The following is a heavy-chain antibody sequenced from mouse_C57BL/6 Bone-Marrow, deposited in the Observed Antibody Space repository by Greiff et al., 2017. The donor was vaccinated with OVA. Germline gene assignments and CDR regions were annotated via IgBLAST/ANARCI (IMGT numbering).Heavy chain of an antibody. J-gene: IGHJ1*03. CDR1: GYTFTSYG. V-gene: IGHV1-81*01. CDR3: ARRTTVVATGGYFDV. CDR2: IYPRSGNT. D-gene: IGHD1-1*01. Sequence: VQLQQSGAELARPGASVKLSCKASGYTFTSYGISWVKQRTGQGLEWIGEIYPRSGNTYYNEKFKGKATLTADKSSSTAYMELRSLTSEDSAVYFCARRTTVVATGGYFDVWGTGTTVTVSS.